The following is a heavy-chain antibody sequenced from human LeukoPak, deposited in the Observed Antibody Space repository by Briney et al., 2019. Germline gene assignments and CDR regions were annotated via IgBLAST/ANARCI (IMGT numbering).Heavy chain of an antibody. J-gene: IGHJ4*02. CDR2: ISGSGGST. Sequence: GGSLRLSCAASGFTFSSYAMSWVRQAPGKGLEWVSAISGSGGSTYYADSVEGRFTISRDNSKNTLYLQMNSLRAEDTAVYYCAKDVYYDSSGSDYWGQGTLVTDSS. CDR3: AKDVYYDSSGSDY. V-gene: IGHV3-23*01. D-gene: IGHD3-22*01. CDR1: GFTFSSYA.